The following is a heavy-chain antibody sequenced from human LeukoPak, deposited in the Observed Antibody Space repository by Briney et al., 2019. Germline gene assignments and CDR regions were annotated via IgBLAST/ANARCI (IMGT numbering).Heavy chain of an antibody. J-gene: IGHJ4*02. CDR3: ARDSGYPYYFDY. CDR1: GSPFTGYY. D-gene: IGHD3-22*01. CDR2: INTNSGAT. V-gene: IGHV1-2*02. Sequence: GASVKVSCKASGSPFTGYYIHWVRQAPGQGLEWMGWINTNSGATSYAQKFKGRITMTRDTSISTAYIELSRLRSDDTAVYYCARDSGYPYYFDYWGLGTLVTVSS.